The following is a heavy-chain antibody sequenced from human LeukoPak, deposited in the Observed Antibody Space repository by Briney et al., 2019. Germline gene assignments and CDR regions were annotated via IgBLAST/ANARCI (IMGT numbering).Heavy chain of an antibody. J-gene: IGHJ4*02. D-gene: IGHD3-10*01. CDR2: ISYDGSNK. V-gene: IGHV3-30*18. CDR3: AKDNGSGSYSSALFDY. Sequence: GGSLRLSCVASRFTFTTSTMHWVCQAPGKGLEWVAGISYDGSNKYYTDSVKGRFIISRDNFKKTVYLQMNSLRTDDPAVYYGAKDNGSGSYSSALFDYWGQGTLVTVSS. CDR1: RFTFTTST.